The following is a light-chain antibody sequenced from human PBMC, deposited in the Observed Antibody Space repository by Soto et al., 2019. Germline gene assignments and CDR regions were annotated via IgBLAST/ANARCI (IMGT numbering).Light chain of an antibody. CDR1: SSDVGRYDL. Sequence: QSALTQPASVSGSPGQSITISCTGTSSDVGRYDLVSWYRHHPGEAPKLVLSRVDKRPSRLSNRFSGSKSGNTASLTISGLLPEDEADYFCCSYANTTALEDVFGTGTKVTVL. CDR3: CSYANTTALEDV. CDR2: RVD. J-gene: IGLJ1*01. V-gene: IGLV2-23*02.